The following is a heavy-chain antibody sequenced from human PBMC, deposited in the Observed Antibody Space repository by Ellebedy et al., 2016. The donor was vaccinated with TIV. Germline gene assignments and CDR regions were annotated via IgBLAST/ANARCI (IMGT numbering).Heavy chain of an antibody. V-gene: IGHV4-39*07. J-gene: IGHJ4*02. D-gene: IGHD3-9*01. Sequence: MPPETLSLTCTVSGDSITSSTYLRGWIRQPPGKGLEWIATIHDRGTTYYNPSLKSRVTISVYTSKNQFSLRLNSVTAADTAIYYCARAIHFDWLLPPAFDYWGRGALVTVSS. CDR2: IHDRGTT. CDR3: ARAIHFDWLLPPAFDY. CDR1: GDSITSSTYL.